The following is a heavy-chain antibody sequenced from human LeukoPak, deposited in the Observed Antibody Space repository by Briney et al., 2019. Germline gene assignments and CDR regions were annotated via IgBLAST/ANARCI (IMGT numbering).Heavy chain of an antibody. CDR2: ISGGGGST. CDR1: GFTFDDYA. J-gene: IGHJ4*02. CDR3: AKVLGYYDSSGYYQEGGFDY. Sequence: GGSLRLSCAASGFTFDDYAMHWVRQAPGKGLEWVSLISGGGGSTYYADSVKGRFTISRDNSKNSLYLQMNSLRTKDTALYYCAKVLGYYDSSGYYQEGGFDYWGQGTLVTVSS. V-gene: IGHV3-43*02. D-gene: IGHD3-22*01.